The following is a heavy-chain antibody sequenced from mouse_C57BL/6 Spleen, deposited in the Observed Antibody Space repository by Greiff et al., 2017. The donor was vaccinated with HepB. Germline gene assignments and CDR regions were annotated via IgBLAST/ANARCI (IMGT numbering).Heavy chain of an antibody. CDR2: ISYSGST. Sequence: EVNVVESGPGLAKPSQTLSLTCSVTGYSITSDYWNWIRKFPGNKLEYMGYISYSGSTYYNPSLKSRISITRDTSKNQYYLQLNSVTTEDTATYYCARRGDYRNYGWYFDVWGTGTTVTVSS. CDR1: GYSITSDY. D-gene: IGHD2-1*01. V-gene: IGHV3-8*01. CDR3: ARRGDYRNYGWYFDV. J-gene: IGHJ1*03.